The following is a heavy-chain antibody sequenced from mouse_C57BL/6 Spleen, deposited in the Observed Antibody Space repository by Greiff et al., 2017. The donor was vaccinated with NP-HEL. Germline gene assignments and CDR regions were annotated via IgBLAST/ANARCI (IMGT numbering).Heavy chain of an antibody. D-gene: IGHD1-1*01. J-gene: IGHJ3*01. CDR2: IYPGDGDT. V-gene: IGHV1-82*01. CDR3: ARGGYGSTFAY. Sequence: VQLQQSGPELVKPGASVKISCKASGYAFSSSWMNWVKQRPGKGLEWIGRIYPGDGDTNYNGKFKGKATLTADKSSSTAYMQLSSLTSEDSAVYVCARGGYGSTFAYWGQGTLVTVSA. CDR1: GYAFSSSW.